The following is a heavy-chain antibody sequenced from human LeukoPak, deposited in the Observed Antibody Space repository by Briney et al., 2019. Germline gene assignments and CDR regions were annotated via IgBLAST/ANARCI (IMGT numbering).Heavy chain of an antibody. V-gene: IGHV4-59*11. D-gene: IGHD7-27*01. CDR2: ISHSGYT. CDR1: GGSMSSQY. CDR3: ARDWAHYDY. J-gene: IGHJ4*02. Sequence: SETLSLTCTVSGGSMSSQYWSWIRQSPGKGLEWIGYISHSGYTSYSPSLKSRVTISIDTSNNQFSLNLNSVTTADSAIYYCARDWAHYDYWGQGTLVTVSS.